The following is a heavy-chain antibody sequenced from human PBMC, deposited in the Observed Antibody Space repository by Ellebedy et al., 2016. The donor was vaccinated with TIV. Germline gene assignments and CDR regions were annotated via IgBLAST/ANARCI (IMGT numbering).Heavy chain of an antibody. Sequence: MPSETLSLTCAVSGDSINSGGYAWSWTRQPPGKGLEWIGYIFHRGTTYYSPSLKTRVTISIDRSKNHFSLQLSSVTAADTAMYFCARGGGGGPLDSWGQGALVTVSS. CDR3: ARGGGGGPLDS. CDR2: IFHRGTT. V-gene: IGHV4-30-2*01. CDR1: GDSINSGGYA. D-gene: IGHD2-15*01. J-gene: IGHJ4*02.